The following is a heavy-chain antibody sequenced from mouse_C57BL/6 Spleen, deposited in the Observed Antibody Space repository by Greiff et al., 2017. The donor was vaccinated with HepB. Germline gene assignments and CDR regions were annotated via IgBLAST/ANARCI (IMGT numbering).Heavy chain of an antibody. Sequence: VQLQQPGAELVKPGASVKLSCKASGYTFTSYWMHWVKQRPGRGLEWIGRIDPNSGGTKYNEKFKSKATLTVDKPSSTAYMQLSSLTSEDTAVYYCARSRVVDYGYDYGSDCFAYWGQGTTLTVSS. CDR1: GYTFTSYW. J-gene: IGHJ2*01. CDR3: ARSRVVDYGYDYGSDCFAY. V-gene: IGHV1-72*01. CDR2: IDPNSGGT. D-gene: IGHD2-2*01.